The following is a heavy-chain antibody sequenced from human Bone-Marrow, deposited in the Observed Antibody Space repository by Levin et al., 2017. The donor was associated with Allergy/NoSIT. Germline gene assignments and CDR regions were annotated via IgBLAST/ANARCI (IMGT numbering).Heavy chain of an antibody. J-gene: IGHJ4*02. CDR1: GFTFSSYA. V-gene: IGHV3-23*01. Sequence: QSGGSLRLSCAASGFTFSSYAMSWVRQAPGKGLEWVSAISGSGGSTYYADSVKGRFTISRDNSKNTLYLQMNSLRAEDTAVYYCAKSGFRAYYFDYWGQGTLVTVSS. CDR3: AKSGFRAYYFDY. CDR2: ISGSGGST. D-gene: IGHD6-25*01.